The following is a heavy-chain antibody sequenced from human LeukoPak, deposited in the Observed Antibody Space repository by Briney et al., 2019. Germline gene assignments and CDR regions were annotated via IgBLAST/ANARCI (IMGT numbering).Heavy chain of an antibody. D-gene: IGHD3-22*01. V-gene: IGHV1-2*02. CDR2: INPNSGGT. J-gene: IGHJ4*02. Sequence: ASVKVSCKASGYTFTGYYMHWVRQAPGQGLEWMGWINPNSGGTNYAQKFQGRATMTRDTSISTAYMELSRLRSDDTAVYYCARAYDSSGYVDYWGQGTLVTVSS. CDR3: ARAYDSSGYVDY. CDR1: GYTFTGYY.